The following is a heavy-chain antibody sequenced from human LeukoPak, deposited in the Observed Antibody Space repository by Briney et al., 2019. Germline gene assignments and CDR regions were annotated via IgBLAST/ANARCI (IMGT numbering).Heavy chain of an antibody. CDR3: AKDQWEDTAMVTSDY. V-gene: IGHV3-11*05. D-gene: IGHD5-18*01. CDR1: GFTFSDYH. Sequence: GGSLRLSCAASGFTFSDYHMTWIRQAPGKGLEWVSYISGSSLYTDYADSVKGRFTISRDNAKNSLYLQMNSLRAEDTAVYYCAKDQWEDTAMVTSDYWGQGTLVTVSS. J-gene: IGHJ4*02. CDR2: ISGSSLYT.